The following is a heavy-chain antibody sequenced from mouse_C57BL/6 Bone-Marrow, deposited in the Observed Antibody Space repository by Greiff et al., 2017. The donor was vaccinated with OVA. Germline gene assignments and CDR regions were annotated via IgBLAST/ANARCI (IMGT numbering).Heavy chain of an antibody. V-gene: IGHV1-7*01. Sequence: VQLQQSGAELAKPGASVKLSCKASGYTFTSYWMHWVNQRPGQGLEWIGYINPSSGYTKYTQKFKDKATLTADNSSSTAYRQLSSLTYEDSAVYYGAGMGDYASWFAYWGQGTLVTVSA. CDR1: GYTFTSYW. CDR2: INPSSGYT. J-gene: IGHJ3*01. D-gene: IGHD2-4*01. CDR3: AGMGDYASWFAY.